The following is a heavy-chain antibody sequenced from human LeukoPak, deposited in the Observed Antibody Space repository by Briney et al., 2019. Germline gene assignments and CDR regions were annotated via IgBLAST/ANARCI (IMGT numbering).Heavy chain of an antibody. CDR3: GRHRAYSSSSPFDY. J-gene: IGHJ4*02. Sequence: KASETLSLTCSVSGGTISNLYWSWIRQPPGKGLEWIGYIYYTGSTNYNPSLESGVIMIVNMYENHFSLQLSSVPAAEPAAYYYGRHRAYSSSSPFDYCGEGTLVTVSS. V-gene: IGHV4-59*08. D-gene: IGHD6-6*01. CDR1: GGTISNLY. CDR2: IYYTGST.